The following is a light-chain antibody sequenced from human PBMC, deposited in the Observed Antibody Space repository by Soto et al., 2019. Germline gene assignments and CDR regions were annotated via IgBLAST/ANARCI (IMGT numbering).Light chain of an antibody. V-gene: IGLV1-44*01. CDR3: AAWDVSLHGYV. Sequence: QSVLTQPPSVSETPGQRVTISCSGGSSNIGSETVNWYQHLPGTAPKLLIYSNNQRPSGVPDRFSGSRSGTSASLAISGLQSEDEADYYCAAWDVSLHGYVFGTGTKLTVL. CDR2: SNN. CDR1: SSNIGSET. J-gene: IGLJ1*01.